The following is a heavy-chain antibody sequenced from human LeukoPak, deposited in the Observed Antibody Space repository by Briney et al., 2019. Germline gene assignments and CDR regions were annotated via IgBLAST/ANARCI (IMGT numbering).Heavy chain of an antibody. V-gene: IGHV3-30*02. CDR1: GFTLTSYG. CDR3: AKDRLTYYYDSSGYFDY. J-gene: IGHJ4*02. CDR2: IQYDGSNK. Sequence: GGSLRLSCAASGFTLTSYGMHWVRQAPGKGLEWVAFIQYDGSNKNYADSVKGRFTISRDYSKNTLYLQMNSLRAEDTAVYYCAKDRLTYYYDSSGYFDYWGQGTLVTVSS. D-gene: IGHD3-22*01.